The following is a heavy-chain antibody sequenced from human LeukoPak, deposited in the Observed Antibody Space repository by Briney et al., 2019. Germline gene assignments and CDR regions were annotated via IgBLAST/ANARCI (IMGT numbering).Heavy chain of an antibody. J-gene: IGHJ6*03. Sequence: PSETLSLTCTVSGGSISSSSYYWGWIRQPPGKGLEWIGRIYYSGTTYYNPSLKSRVTISLDTPNNQFSLKVSSVTAADTALYYCARVPLSTAYLHYYSMDVWGKGTTVTVSS. D-gene: IGHD2-21*02. V-gene: IGHV4-39*07. CDR3: ARVPLSTAYLHYYSMDV. CDR2: IYYSGTT. CDR1: GGSISSSSYY.